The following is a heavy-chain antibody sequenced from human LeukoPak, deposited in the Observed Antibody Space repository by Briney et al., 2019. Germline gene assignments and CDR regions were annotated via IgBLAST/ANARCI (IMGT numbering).Heavy chain of an antibody. D-gene: IGHD3-22*01. CDR3: ARYYYDSSGYPYYFDY. CDR2: IYSGGST. V-gene: IGHV3-53*01. CDR1: GFIVSSNY. Sequence: QPGGSIGLSCAASGFIVSSNYMSWVRQAPGKGLEWVSVIYSGGSTYYADSVRGRFTISRDNSKNTVYLQMNSLRAEDTAMYYCARYYYDSSGYPYYFDYWGQGTLVIDSS. J-gene: IGHJ4*02.